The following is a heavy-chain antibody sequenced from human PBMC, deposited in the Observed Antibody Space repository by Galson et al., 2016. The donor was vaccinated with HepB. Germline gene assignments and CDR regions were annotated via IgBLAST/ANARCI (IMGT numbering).Heavy chain of an antibody. J-gene: IGHJ3*01. V-gene: IGHV4-39*02. CDR3: AREGSWVVTATGAFDL. D-gene: IGHD2-21*02. CDR1: GDSISSINYY. CDR2: VYYSGNT. Sequence: SETLSLTCTASGDSISSINYYWGWIRQPPGKGLEWIGSVYYSGNTYYNPSLKSRLTISVDTPKTQFSLHLSYPTAADTAIYYCAREGSWVVTATGAFDLWGQGTMVTVSS.